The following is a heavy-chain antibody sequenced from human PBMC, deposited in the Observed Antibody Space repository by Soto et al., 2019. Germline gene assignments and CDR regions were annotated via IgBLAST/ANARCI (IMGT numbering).Heavy chain of an antibody. V-gene: IGHV5-51*01. J-gene: IGHJ4*02. CDR3: ARIGSLVLRYFAWLLDYFDY. CDR2: IYPGDSDT. Sequence: PGESLKISCKGSGYSFTSYWIGWVRQMPGKGLEWMGIIYPGDSDTRYSPSFQGQVTISADKSISTAYLQWSSLKASDTAMYYCARIGSLVLRYFAWLLDYFDYWGQGTLVTVSS. D-gene: IGHD3-9*01. CDR1: GYSFTSYW.